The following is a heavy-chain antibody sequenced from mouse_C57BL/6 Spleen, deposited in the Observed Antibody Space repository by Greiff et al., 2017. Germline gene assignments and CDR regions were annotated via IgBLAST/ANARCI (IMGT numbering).Heavy chain of an antibody. Sequence: QVQLKESGAELARPGASVKLSCKASGYTFTSYGISWVKQRTGQGLEWIGEIYPRSGNTYYNEKFKGKATLTADKSSSTAYMELRSLTSEDSAVYFCARCYGSPDYYAMDYWGQGTSVTVAS. V-gene: IGHV1-81*01. J-gene: IGHJ4*01. CDR1: GYTFTSYG. CDR2: IYPRSGNT. CDR3: ARCYGSPDYYAMDY. D-gene: IGHD1-1*01.